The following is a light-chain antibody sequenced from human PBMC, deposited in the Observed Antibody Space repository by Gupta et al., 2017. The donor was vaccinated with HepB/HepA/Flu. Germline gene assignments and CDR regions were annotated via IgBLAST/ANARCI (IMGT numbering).Light chain of an antibody. Sequence: SALPQPASVSWSPGPSLTISCTGTSSDVGGYNYVSWYQQHPGKAPKLMIYDVSNRPSGVSNRFSGSKSGNTASLTISGRQDEDEADYYCSSDTSSSTKVFGGGTKLTVL. J-gene: IGLJ3*02. CDR1: SSDVGGYNY. CDR3: SSDTSSSTKV. CDR2: DVS. V-gene: IGLV2-14*01.